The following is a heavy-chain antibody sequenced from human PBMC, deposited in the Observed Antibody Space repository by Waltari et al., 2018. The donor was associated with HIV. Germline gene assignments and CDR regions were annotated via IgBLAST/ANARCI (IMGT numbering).Heavy chain of an antibody. CDR3: ATGMSSGKSVDY. CDR1: GGSFRGHY. V-gene: IGHV4-34*01. J-gene: IGHJ4*02. Sequence: QVQLHQWGAGLLKPSETLSLNCGVYGGSFRGHYWTWIRQPPGQGLEWSGEVNHSGSPNYNPSLKSRVTMASDTSKTQVSLKLTSVTAADTAVYYCATGMSSGKSVDYWGQGTLVTVSS. CDR2: VNHSGSP. D-gene: IGHD3-10*01.